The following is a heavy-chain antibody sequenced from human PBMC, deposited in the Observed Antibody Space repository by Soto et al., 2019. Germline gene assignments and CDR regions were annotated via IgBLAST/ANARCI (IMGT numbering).Heavy chain of an antibody. CDR3: AKSVYNWNDGFFDY. J-gene: IGHJ4*02. Sequence: QVQLVESGGGVVQPGRSLRLSCAASGFTFSSYGMHWVRQAPGKGLEWVAVISYDGNNKYYADSVKGRFTISRDNSKSALYLQMNSLRAEDTAVYYCAKSVYNWNDGFFDYWGQGTLVTVSS. CDR1: GFTFSSYG. D-gene: IGHD1-1*01. CDR2: ISYDGNNK. V-gene: IGHV3-30*18.